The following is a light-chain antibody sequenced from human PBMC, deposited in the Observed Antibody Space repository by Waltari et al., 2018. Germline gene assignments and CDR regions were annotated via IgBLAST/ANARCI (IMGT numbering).Light chain of an antibody. Sequence: DIQMTQSPSSLSASVGDRITITCRASQSIDFYLHWYRQRPGKAPERLIYASNILQSGVPSRFRGSGSGTEFTLTISSLQTEDFAIYYCQQSYSSPWTFGPGTKVEIK. CDR3: QQSYSSPWT. CDR2: ASN. V-gene: IGKV1-39*01. CDR1: QSIDFY. J-gene: IGKJ1*01.